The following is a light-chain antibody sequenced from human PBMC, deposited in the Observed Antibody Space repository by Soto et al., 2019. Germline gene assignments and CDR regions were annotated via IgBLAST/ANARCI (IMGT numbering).Light chain of an antibody. V-gene: IGKV1-5*03. CDR2: KAS. CDR3: QPYNSYSRT. J-gene: IGKJ1*01. Sequence: DIQMTQSPSTLSASVGDRVTITCWASESISNFLAWYQQKPGKAPNLLIYKASSLESGVPSRFSGSGSGTEFTLTISSLQPDDFATYYCQPYNSYSRTFGQGTKVDIK. CDR1: ESISNF.